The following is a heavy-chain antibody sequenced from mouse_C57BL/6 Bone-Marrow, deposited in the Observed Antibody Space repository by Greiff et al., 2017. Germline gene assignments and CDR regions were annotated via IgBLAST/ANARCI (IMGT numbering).Heavy chain of an antibody. Sequence: VQLQQSGPELVKPGASVKISCKASGYSFTGYYMTWVKQSPEKSLEWIGEINPSTGGTTYNQKFKAKATLTVDKSSSTAYMQLKSLTSEDSAVYYCARSGGIYYDCDACAMDYWGQGTSVTVSS. CDR2: INPSTGGT. V-gene: IGHV1-42*01. D-gene: IGHD2-4*01. CDR3: ARSGGIYYDCDACAMDY. J-gene: IGHJ4*01. CDR1: GYSFTGYY.